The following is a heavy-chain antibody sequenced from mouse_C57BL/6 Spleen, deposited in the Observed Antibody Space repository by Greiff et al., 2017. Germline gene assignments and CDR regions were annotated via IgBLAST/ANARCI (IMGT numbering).Heavy chain of an antibody. J-gene: IGHJ4*01. CDR2: INPNNGGT. V-gene: IGHV1-26*01. CDR3: ARDLRRNPHYAMDY. D-gene: IGHD2-1*01. CDR1: GYTFTDYY. Sequence: VQLQQSGPELVKPGASVKISCKASGYTFTDYYMNWVKQSHGKSLEWIGDINPNNGGTSYNQKFKGKATLTVDKSSSTAYMELRSLTSEDSAVYYCARDLRRNPHYAMDYWGQGTSVTVSS.